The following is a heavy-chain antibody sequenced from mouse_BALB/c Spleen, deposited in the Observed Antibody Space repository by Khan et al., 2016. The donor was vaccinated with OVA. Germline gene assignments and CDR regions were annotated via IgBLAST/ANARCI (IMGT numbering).Heavy chain of an antibody. V-gene: IGHV1S81*02. D-gene: IGHD3-2*01. CDR1: GYTFTSYY. CDR3: TRRGTARATLWFAY. J-gene: IGHJ3*01. CDR2: ITPSNGGT. Sequence: QVQLQQSGAELVKPGASVKLSCKASGYTFTSYYMYWLKQRPGQGLEWIGEITPSNGGTNFNEDFKSKATLTVDKSSSTAYMQHSSLPSEDSAVYYGTRRGTARATLWFAYWGQGTLVTVAA.